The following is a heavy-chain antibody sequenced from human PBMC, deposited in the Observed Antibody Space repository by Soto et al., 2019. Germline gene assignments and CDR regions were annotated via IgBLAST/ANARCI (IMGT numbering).Heavy chain of an antibody. Sequence: GGPLRLSRAASGFTCGSYGVHWVRQAPGKGLEWVAVISYDGSNKYYADSVKGRFTISRDNSKNTLYLQMNSLRAEDTAVYYCAKGPAIVLVPAAMDYYYGMDVWGQGTTVTV. CDR2: ISYDGSNK. V-gene: IGHV3-30*18. CDR1: GFTCGSYG. CDR3: AKGPAIVLVPAAMDYYYGMDV. J-gene: IGHJ6*02. D-gene: IGHD2-2*01.